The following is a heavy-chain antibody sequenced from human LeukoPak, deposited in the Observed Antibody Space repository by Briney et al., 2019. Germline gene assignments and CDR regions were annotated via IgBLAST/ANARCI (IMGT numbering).Heavy chain of an antibody. CDR2: ISWNSGSI. CDR3: AKDRAYSSSHFDY. J-gene: IGHJ4*02. CDR1: GFTFDDYA. V-gene: IGHV3-9*01. D-gene: IGHD6-13*01. Sequence: GGSLRLSCAASGFTFDDYAMHWVRHAPGKGLEWVSGISWNSGSIGYADSGKGRFTISRDNAKNSLYLQMNSLRAEDTALYYCAKDRAYSSSHFDYWGQGTLVTVSS.